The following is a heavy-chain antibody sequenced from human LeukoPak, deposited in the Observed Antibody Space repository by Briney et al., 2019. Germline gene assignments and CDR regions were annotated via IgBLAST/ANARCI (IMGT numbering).Heavy chain of an antibody. J-gene: IGHJ4*02. CDR3: ARTTSFTASGYDY. Sequence: ASVKVSCKASGYTFTNYHINWVRQAPGQGLEWMGWMNPNNGDSGYAQKFQGRVTITRDTSISTSYMELRSLMSDDTAVYICARTTSFTASGYDYWGQGTLVTVSS. CDR1: GYTFTNYH. CDR2: MNPNNGDS. V-gene: IGHV1-8*03. D-gene: IGHD6-25*01.